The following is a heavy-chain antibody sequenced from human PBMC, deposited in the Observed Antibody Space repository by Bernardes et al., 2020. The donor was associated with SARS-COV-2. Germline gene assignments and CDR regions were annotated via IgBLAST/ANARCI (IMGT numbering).Heavy chain of an antibody. V-gene: IGHV3-74*01. Sequence: GGSLRPSCAASGFTFSSYWMHWVRQAPGKGLVWVSRINSDGRTTSYADSVKGRFTISRDNAKNTLYLQMIALRGDDTAVYYCTRGTIDGYGRFEYWGQGTLITDSS. D-gene: IGHD5-12*01. CDR1: GFTFSSYW. CDR3: TRGTIDGYGRFEY. CDR2: INSDGRTT. J-gene: IGHJ4*02.